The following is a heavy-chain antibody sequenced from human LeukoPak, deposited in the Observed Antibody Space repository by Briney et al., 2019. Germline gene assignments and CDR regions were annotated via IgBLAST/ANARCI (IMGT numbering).Heavy chain of an antibody. J-gene: IGHJ4*02. CDR3: AREKKSSTSMDY. Sequence: PGGSLRLSCAASGFILSDYYMTWIRQAPGKGLEWISYMSSSGRSTYYADSVKGRFTISRDNAKNRLYLQMNSLRAEDTAVYYCAREKKSSTSMDYWGQGTLVTVST. D-gene: IGHD2-2*01. CDR2: MSSSGRST. CDR1: GFILSDYY. V-gene: IGHV3-11*04.